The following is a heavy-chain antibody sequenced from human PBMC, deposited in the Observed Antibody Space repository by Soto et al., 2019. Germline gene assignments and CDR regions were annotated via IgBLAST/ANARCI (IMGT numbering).Heavy chain of an antibody. CDR3: ARERPDGARLDP. CDR1: GGSISSGDYY. Sequence: QVQLQESGPGLVKPSQTLSLTCTVSGGSISSGDYYWSWIRQPPGKGLEWIGYIYYSGSTYYNPSLKSRVTIAVDTSKNPFSLKLSSVTAADTAVYYCARERPDGARLDPWGQGTLVTVSS. CDR2: IYYSGST. V-gene: IGHV4-30-4*01. J-gene: IGHJ5*02. D-gene: IGHD6-6*01.